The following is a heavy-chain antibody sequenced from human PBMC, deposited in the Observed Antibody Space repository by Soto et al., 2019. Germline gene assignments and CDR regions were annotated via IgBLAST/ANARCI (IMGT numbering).Heavy chain of an antibody. J-gene: IGHJ4*02. V-gene: IGHV3-7*01. D-gene: IGHD2-15*01. CDR2: IKQDGSEK. CDR3: ARWEGVVVAAMYYFDY. Sequence: EVQLVESGGGLVQPGGSLRLSCAASGFTFSSYWMSWVRQAPGKGLEWVANIKQDGSEKYYVDSVTGRFTISRDNAKNSLYLQMNGLRAEDTAVYYCARWEGVVVAAMYYFDYWGQGTLVTVSS. CDR1: GFTFSSYW.